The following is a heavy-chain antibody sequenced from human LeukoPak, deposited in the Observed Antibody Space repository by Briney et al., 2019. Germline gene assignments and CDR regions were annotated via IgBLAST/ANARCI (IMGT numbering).Heavy chain of an antibody. V-gene: IGHV4-61*10. D-gene: IGHD6-19*01. CDR3: ARKSVAVRDAFDI. J-gene: IGHJ3*02. Sequence: SETLSLTCTVSGGSISSGNYYWTWIRQPAGKGLDWIGYIYYTGSTYYNPSLKSRVTISVDTSKNQFSLKLNSVTAADTAVYYCARKSVAVRDAFDIWGQGTMVTVSS. CDR2: IYYTGST. CDR1: GGSISSGNYY.